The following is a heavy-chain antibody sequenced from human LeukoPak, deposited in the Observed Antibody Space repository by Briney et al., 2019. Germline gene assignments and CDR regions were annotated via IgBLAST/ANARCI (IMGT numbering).Heavy chain of an antibody. V-gene: IGHV1-18*01. Sequence: EASVKVSCKASGYTFTSYGISWVRQAPGQGLEWMGWISAYNGNTNYAQKLQGRVTMTTDTSTSTAYMELRSLRSDDTAVYYCARVPSVWGSYYWFDPWGQGTLVTVSS. CDR3: ARVPSVWGSYYWFDP. CDR2: ISAYNGNT. CDR1: GYTFTSYG. J-gene: IGHJ5*02. D-gene: IGHD3-16*01.